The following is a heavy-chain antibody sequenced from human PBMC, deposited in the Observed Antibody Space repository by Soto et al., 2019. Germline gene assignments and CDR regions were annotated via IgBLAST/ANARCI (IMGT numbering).Heavy chain of an antibody. V-gene: IGHV3-23*01. CDR1: GFTFSSYA. J-gene: IGHJ1*01. CDR3: AKTSYCSGGSCYPLEYFQH. CDR2: ISGSGGST. Sequence: PGGSLRLSCAASGFTFSSYAMSWVRQAPGKGLEWVSAISGSGGSTYYADSVKGRFTISRDNSKNTLYLQMNSLRAEDTAVYYCAKTSYCSGGSCYPLEYFQHWGQGTLVTVSS. D-gene: IGHD2-15*01.